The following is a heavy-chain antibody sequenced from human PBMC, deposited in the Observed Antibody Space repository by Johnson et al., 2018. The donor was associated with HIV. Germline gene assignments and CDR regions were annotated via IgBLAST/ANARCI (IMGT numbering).Heavy chain of an antibody. Sequence: VQLVESGGGVVQPGRSLRLSCAASGFTFSSYTMQWVRQAPGKGLEWVAVMSYDGISEYNADSVKGRFTISRDNSKNTLYLQMNGLRAEDTAVYYCARDQRLAAVATDGFDVWGQGTMVTVSS. CDR3: ARDQRLAAVATDGFDV. CDR1: GFTFSSYT. D-gene: IGHD6-13*01. CDR2: MSYDGISE. J-gene: IGHJ3*01. V-gene: IGHV3-30*04.